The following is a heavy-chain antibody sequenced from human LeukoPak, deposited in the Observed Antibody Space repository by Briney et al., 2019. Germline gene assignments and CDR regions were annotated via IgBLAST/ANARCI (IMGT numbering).Heavy chain of an antibody. D-gene: IGHD1-1*01. J-gene: IGHJ4*02. V-gene: IGHV4-61*02. CDR3: ARDRGTWNDDGFDY. CDR1: GGSISSGSYY. CDR2: IYISGST. Sequence: PSETLSLTCTVSGGSISSGSYYWSWIRQPARKGLEWIGRIYISGSTNYNPSLKSRVTMSVDTSKNQFSLKLSSVTAADTAVYYCARDRGTWNDDGFDYWGQGTLVTVSS.